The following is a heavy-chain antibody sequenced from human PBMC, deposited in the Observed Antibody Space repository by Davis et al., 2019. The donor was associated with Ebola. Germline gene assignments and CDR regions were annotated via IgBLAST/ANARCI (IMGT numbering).Heavy chain of an antibody. CDR3: ARDVRMATTY. J-gene: IGHJ4*02. V-gene: IGHV1-69*13. CDR2: IIPIFGTA. Sequence: SVKVSCKASGYTFTGYYMHWVRQAPGQGLEWMGGIIPIFGTANYAQKFQGRVTITADESTSTAYMELSSLRSEDTAVYYCARDVRMATTYWGQGTLVTVSS. CDR1: GYTFTGYY. D-gene: IGHD5-24*01.